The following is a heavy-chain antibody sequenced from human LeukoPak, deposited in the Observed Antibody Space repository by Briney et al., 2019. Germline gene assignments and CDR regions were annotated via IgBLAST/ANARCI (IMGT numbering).Heavy chain of an antibody. CDR2: MIPNRGNT. V-gene: IGHV1-8*01. CDR3: ASNIYGRSGY. CDR1: GYTFTSYD. Sequence: ASVKVSCKASGYTFTSYDINWVRQTTGQGLEWMGWMIPNRGNTGYAQKYQGRVTMTRTNYISTAYMEMSSLRYEDTAVYYCASNIYGRSGYWGQGTLVTVSS. J-gene: IGHJ4*02. D-gene: IGHD2/OR15-2a*01.